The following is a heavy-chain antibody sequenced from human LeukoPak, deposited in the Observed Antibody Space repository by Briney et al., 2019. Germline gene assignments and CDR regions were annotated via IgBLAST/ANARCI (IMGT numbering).Heavy chain of an antibody. J-gene: IGHJ5*02. CDR2: IYYSGSA. V-gene: IGHV4-59*08. Sequence: PSETLSLTCTVSGGSISDYSWSWIRQPPGKGLEWIGNIYYSGSANHNPSLKSRVTISRDTSKNQFSLKLSSVTAADTAVYYCARGVVALNWFDPWGQGTLVTVSS. CDR1: GGSISDYS. CDR3: ARGVVALNWFDP. D-gene: IGHD2-2*01.